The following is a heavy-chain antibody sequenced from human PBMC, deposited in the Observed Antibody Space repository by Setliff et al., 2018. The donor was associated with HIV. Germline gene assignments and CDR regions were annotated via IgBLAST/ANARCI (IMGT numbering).Heavy chain of an antibody. V-gene: IGHV4-34*01. D-gene: IGHD3-22*01. Sequence: SETLSLTCAVSGGSFTGYYWSWIRQTPGKGLEWIAEINHSGNTNYNPSLKSRVTISVDTSKNQFSLKLSSLTAADTAVYYCARRPSPYYYYDSSGYSGGNVDYWGQGTLVTVSS. CDR3: ARRPSPYYYYDSSGYSGGNVDY. J-gene: IGHJ4*02. CDR2: INHSGNT. CDR1: GGSFTGYY.